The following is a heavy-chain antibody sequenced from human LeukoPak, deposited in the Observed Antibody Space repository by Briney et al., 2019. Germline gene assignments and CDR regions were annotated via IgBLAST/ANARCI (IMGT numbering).Heavy chain of an antibody. D-gene: IGHD6-19*01. CDR1: GYTFTGYY. J-gene: IGHJ3*02. CDR3: ARLAVAGTKGAFDI. Sequence: GASVKVSCKASGYTFTGYYMHWVRQAPGQGLEWMGWINPNSGGTNYAQKFQGWVTMTRDTSISTAYMELSRLRSDDTAVYYCARLAVAGTKGAFDIWGQGTMVTVSS. V-gene: IGHV1-2*04. CDR2: INPNSGGT.